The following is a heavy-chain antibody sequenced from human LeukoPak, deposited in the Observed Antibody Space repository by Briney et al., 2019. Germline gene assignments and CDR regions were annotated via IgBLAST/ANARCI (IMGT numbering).Heavy chain of an antibody. D-gene: IGHD2-15*01. V-gene: IGHV3-74*01. Sequence: GRSLRLSCAASGFTFSSYWMHWVRQAPGKGLVWVSGISGDGSNIIYEDSVKGRFTIARDNAQNTLYLQMNSLRAEDAAVYFCVRESGGFDMWGQGTMVTVSS. CDR3: VRESGGFDM. CDR1: GFTFSSYW. CDR2: ISGDGSNI. J-gene: IGHJ3*02.